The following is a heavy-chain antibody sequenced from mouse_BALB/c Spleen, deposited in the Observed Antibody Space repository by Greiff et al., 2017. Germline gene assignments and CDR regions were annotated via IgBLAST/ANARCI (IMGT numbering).Heavy chain of an antibody. CDR1: GFTFSSFG. J-gene: IGHJ4*01. D-gene: IGHD1-2*01. CDR2: ISSGSSTI. Sequence: EVMLVESGGGLVQPGGSRKLSCAASGFTFSSFGMHWVRQAPEKGLEWVAYISSGSSTIYYADTVKGRFTISRDNPKNTLFLQMTSLRSEDTAMYYCVRGSYYAMDYWGQGTSVTVSS. CDR3: VRGSYYAMDY. V-gene: IGHV5-17*02.